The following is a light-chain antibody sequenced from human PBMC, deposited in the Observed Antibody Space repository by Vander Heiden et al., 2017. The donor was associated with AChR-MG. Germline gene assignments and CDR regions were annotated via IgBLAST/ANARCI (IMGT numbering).Light chain of an antibody. V-gene: IGKV4-1*01. CDR2: WAS. J-gene: IGKJ2*01. Sequence: DFVMTQSPDSLAVSLCERVTIHFKSTQSALHTSTHKNHLAWYQQKAGQPPVLLIYWASTRDSGVPDRFSGSGSGTDFTLTISSLQAEDVAVYYCQQHYRTPYTFGQGTKLEI. CDR3: QQHYRTPYT. CDR1: QSALHTSTHKNH.